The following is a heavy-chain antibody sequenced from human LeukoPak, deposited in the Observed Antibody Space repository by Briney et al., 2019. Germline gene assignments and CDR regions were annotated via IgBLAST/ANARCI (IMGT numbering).Heavy chain of an antibody. V-gene: IGHV5-10-1*01. Sequence: GESLKISCQGSGYSFANYWISWVRQMPGKGLEWMGRIDPSDSYINYSPSLQGHVSISGDKSINTAYLQWSSLQASDTAMHYCARHQYSSSWVDGFDIWGQGTMVTVSS. J-gene: IGHJ3*02. CDR3: ARHQYSSSWVDGFDI. CDR1: GYSFANYW. D-gene: IGHD6-13*01. CDR2: IDPSDSYI.